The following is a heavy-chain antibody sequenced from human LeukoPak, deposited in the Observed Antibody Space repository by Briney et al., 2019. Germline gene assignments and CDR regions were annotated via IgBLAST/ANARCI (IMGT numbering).Heavy chain of an antibody. J-gene: IGHJ4*02. Sequence: SETLSLTCTVSGGSISSGDYYWSWIRQPPGKGLEWIGYIYYSGSTYYNPSLKSRVTVSVDTSKNQFSLKLSSVTAADTAVYYCARAAPYCSSTSCYSYWGQGTLVTVSS. CDR1: GGSISSGDYY. CDR2: IYYSGST. CDR3: ARAAPYCSSTSCYSY. D-gene: IGHD2-2*02. V-gene: IGHV4-30-4*08.